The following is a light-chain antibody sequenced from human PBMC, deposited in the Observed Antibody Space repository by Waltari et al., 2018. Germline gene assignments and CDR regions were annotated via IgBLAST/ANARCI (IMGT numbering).Light chain of an antibody. CDR2: EVN. V-gene: IGLV2-8*01. CDR1: SSDVGGYNY. CDR3: TSYAGSHNWV. Sequence: QSALTQPPSASGSPGQSVTISCTGTSSDVGGYNYVSWYQHHPGKAPKLMISEVNKRPLGVPYRFSGSKSGNTASLTVSGLQADDEADYYCTSYAGSHNWVFGGGTKLTVL. J-gene: IGLJ2*01.